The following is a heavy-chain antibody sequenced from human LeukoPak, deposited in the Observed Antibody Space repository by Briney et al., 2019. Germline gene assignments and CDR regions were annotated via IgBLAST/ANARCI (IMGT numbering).Heavy chain of an antibody. CDR3: ASEIHYYDSSGYVHWFDP. CDR2: ISGSGGST. V-gene: IGHV3-23*01. Sequence: GGSLRLSCAASGFTFSSYAMSWVRQAPGKGLEWVSAISGSGGSTYYADSVKGRFTISRDNSKNTLYLQMNSLRAEDTAVYYCASEIHYYDSSGYVHWFDPWGQGTLVTVSS. CDR1: GFTFSSYA. D-gene: IGHD3-22*01. J-gene: IGHJ5*02.